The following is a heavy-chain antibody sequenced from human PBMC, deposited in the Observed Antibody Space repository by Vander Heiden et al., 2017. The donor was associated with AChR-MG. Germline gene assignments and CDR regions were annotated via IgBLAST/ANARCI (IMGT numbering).Heavy chain of an antibody. D-gene: IGHD5-12*01. Sequence: EVQLVESGGGLVKPGGSLRLSCAASGSTFSTFSMNWVRQAPGKGLEWVSSISTGSSYIYYADSVKGRFTISSDNAKKSLYLQMNSLRVEDTAVYYCARAPGYHNASWGQGTLVTVSS. CDR3: ARAPGYHNAS. V-gene: IGHV3-21*01. J-gene: IGHJ5*02. CDR1: GSTFSTFS. CDR2: ISTGSSYI.